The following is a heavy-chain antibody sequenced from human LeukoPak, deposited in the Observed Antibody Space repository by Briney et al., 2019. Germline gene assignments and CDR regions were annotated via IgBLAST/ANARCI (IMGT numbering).Heavy chain of an antibody. J-gene: IGHJ3*02. D-gene: IGHD3-22*01. CDR3: ARDYNYYDSSGTFDI. CDR1: GGSITNYY. Sequence: SETLSLTCTVSGGSITNYYWSWIRQPPGKGLEWIGYIYYSGSTNYNPSLKSRVTISVDTSTNQFSLKLSSVTAADTAVYYCARDYNYYDSSGTFDIWGQGTMVTVSS. CDR2: IYYSGST. V-gene: IGHV4-59*01.